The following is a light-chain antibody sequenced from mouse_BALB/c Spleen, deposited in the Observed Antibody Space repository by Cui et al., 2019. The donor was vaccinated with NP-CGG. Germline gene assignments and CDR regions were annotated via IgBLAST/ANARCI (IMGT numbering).Light chain of an antibody. V-gene: IGLV1*01. CDR2: GTN. Sequence: QAVVTQESALTTSSGDTVTLTCRSSTGAVTTSNYANWVQEKPDHLFTGLIGGTNNRPPGVPARFSGSLIGDKAALTITGAQTEDEAIYFCALWYSNHWVFGGGTKLTVL. CDR3: ALWYSNHWV. CDR1: TGAVTTSNY. J-gene: IGLJ1*01.